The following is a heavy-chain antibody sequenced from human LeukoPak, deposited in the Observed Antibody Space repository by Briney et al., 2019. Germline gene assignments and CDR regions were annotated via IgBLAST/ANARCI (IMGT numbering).Heavy chain of an antibody. CDR2: ISYDGSNK. Sequence: GRSLRLSCAASGFTFSSYGMHWVRQAPGKGLEWVAVISYDGSNKYYADSVKGRFTISRDNSKNTLYLQMNSLRADDTAVYYCAFSVYGGDDAFDIWGQGTMVTVSS. J-gene: IGHJ3*02. D-gene: IGHD4-23*01. CDR3: AFSVYGGDDAFDI. V-gene: IGHV3-30*03. CDR1: GFTFSSYG.